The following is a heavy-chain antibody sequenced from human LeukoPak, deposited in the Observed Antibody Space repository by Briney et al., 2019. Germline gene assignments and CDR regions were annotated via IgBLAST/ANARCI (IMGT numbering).Heavy chain of an antibody. Sequence: GGSLRLSCAASGFTFSSYSMNWVRQAPGKGLQWVSYINTDSSDIHYADSVKGRFTISRDNARNTLYLQLSSLRAEDSAVYYCARDTFQPGLIDSWGQGTLVTVSS. CDR3: ARDTFQPGLIDS. V-gene: IGHV3-21*05. J-gene: IGHJ4*02. CDR1: GFTFSSYS. CDR2: INTDSSDI. D-gene: IGHD2-2*01.